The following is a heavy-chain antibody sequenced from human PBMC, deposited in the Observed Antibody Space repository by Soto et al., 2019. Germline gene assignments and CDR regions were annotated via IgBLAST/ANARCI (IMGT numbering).Heavy chain of an antibody. D-gene: IGHD3-22*01. CDR1: GFTFDDYA. CDR3: AKDFYYGAESGAFDI. CDR2: ISWSSNTI. Sequence: GGSLRLSCAASGFTFDDYAMHWVRQAPGKGLEWVSGISWSSNTIGYADSVKGRFTISRDNAKNSLYLQMNSLRAEDTALYYCAKDFYYGAESGAFDIWGQGTMVTVSS. V-gene: IGHV3-9*01. J-gene: IGHJ3*02.